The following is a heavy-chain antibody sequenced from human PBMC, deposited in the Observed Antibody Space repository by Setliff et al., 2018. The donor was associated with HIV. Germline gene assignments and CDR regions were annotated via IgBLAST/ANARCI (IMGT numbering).Heavy chain of an antibody. J-gene: IGHJ6*02. V-gene: IGHV3-30*02. D-gene: IGHD3-10*01. Sequence: GGSLRLSCTTSGFTFGSYGMHWVRQAPGKGLEWVAFIWYDGSNKYYADSVKGRFTISRDNPKNTLYLQMNSLRAEDTALYYCATLKTVGSIIFATTGMDVWGQGTTVTVSS. CDR3: ATLKTVGSIIFATTGMDV. CDR1: GFTFGSYG. CDR2: IWYDGSNK.